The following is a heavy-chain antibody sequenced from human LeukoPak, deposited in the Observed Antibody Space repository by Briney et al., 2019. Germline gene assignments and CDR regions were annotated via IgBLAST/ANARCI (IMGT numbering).Heavy chain of an antibody. D-gene: IGHD2-15*01. CDR2: ISSSGSTI. CDR1: GFIFSDYY. CDR3: TRYCSSGSCFRGDS. Sequence: GGSLRLSCAASGFIFSDYYMSWMRQAPGKGLEWVSYISSSGSTIYYADSVKGRFIISRDNAKNSLFLQMNSLRADDTAVYYCTRYCSSGSCFRGDSWGQGTLVTVPS. J-gene: IGHJ4*02. V-gene: IGHV3-11*01.